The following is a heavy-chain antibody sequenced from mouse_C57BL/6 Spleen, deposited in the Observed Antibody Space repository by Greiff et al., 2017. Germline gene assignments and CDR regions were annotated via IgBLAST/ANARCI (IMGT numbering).Heavy chain of an antibody. D-gene: IGHD2-5*01. CDR1: GYTFTSYW. Sequence: EVQLQESGTVLARPGASVKMSCKTSGYTFTSYWMHWVKQRTGQGLEWIGAIYPGNSDTSYNQKFKGKAKLTAVTSASTAYMELSSLTNEDSAVYYCTSYSNYLYYFDDWGQGTTLTVSS. V-gene: IGHV1-5*01. J-gene: IGHJ2*01. CDR2: IYPGNSDT. CDR3: TSYSNYLYYFDD.